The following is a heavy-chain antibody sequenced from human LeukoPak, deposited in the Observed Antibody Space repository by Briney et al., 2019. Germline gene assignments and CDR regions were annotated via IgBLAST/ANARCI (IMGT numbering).Heavy chain of an antibody. CDR1: GFMFSRNW. CDR2: IKGGGSRK. D-gene: IGHD3-22*01. V-gene: IGHV3-7*03. Sequence: GGSLRLSCEASGFMFSRNWMTWVRQAPGQGLEWVANIKGGGSRKNHVDSVEGRFTISRDNAKNSLYLQMNSLRAEDTAVYYCARDSNPGDSSGYYDAFDIWGQGTKVTVSS. J-gene: IGHJ3*02. CDR3: ARDSNPGDSSGYYDAFDI.